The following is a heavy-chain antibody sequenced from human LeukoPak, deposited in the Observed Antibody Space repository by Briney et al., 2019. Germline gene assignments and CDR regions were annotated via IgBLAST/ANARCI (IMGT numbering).Heavy chain of an antibody. CDR3: ARDKGGYYPANYYFDY. D-gene: IGHD3-22*01. CDR1: GFTFSSYA. V-gene: IGHV3-30*04. CDR2: ISYDGSNK. J-gene: IGHJ4*02. Sequence: PGGSLRLSCAASGFTFSSYAMHWVRQAPGKGLEWVAVISYDGSNKYYADSVKGRFTISRDNSKNTLYLQMNSLRAEDTAVYYCARDKGGYYPANYYFDYWGQGTLVTVSS.